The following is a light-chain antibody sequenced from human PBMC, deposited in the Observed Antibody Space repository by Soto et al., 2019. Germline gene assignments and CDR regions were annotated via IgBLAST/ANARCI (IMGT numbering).Light chain of an antibody. CDR3: QQYNNWPPGT. CDR2: GAS. V-gene: IGKV3-15*01. J-gene: IGKJ2*02. Sequence: EIVMTQSPATLSVSPGERATLSCRASQSVSSNLAWYQQKPGQAPRLLLYGASTRATGIPARFSGSGSGTEFTLTISSPQSEDFAVYYCQQYNNWPPGTFGQGTKLEIK. CDR1: QSVSSN.